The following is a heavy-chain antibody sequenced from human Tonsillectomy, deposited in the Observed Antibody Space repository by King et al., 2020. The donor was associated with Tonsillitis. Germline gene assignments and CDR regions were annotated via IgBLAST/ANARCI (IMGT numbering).Heavy chain of an antibody. CDR1: GFSLSTNGVG. Sequence: QITLKESGPTLVRPTETLTLTCTFSGFSLSTNGVGVGWIRQPPGKALEWLALIYWNDDERYSPSLQSRLTITKDTSKNQVVLTMTNVDPVDTATYYCAHGRAASRPWYFDYWGQGTLVTVSS. V-gene: IGHV2-5*01. D-gene: IGHD6-6*01. CDR3: AHGRAASRPWYFDY. CDR2: IYWNDDE. J-gene: IGHJ4*02.